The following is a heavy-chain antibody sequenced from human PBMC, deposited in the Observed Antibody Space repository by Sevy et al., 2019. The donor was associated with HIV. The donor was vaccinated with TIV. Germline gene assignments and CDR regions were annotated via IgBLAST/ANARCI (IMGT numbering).Heavy chain of an antibody. V-gene: IGHV3-23*01. CDR1: GFAFYDYS. J-gene: IGHJ4*02. D-gene: IGHD2-8*01. CDR2: LSFVCGKI. Sequence: GGSLRLSCAASGFAFYDYSMSWIRQAPGKGLEWVATLSFVCGKINYADSVKGRFTISRDNSKNSFYLQMDNLRVEDTALYYGAGEGCTRPHDYWGQGTRVTVSS. CDR3: AGEGCTRPHDY.